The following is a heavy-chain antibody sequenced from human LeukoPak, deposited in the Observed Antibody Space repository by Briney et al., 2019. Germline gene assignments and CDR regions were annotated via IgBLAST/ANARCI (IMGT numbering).Heavy chain of an antibody. CDR3: ARRPRYCSGGSCYLDY. V-gene: IGHV5-51*01. CDR1: GYSFTSYW. D-gene: IGHD2-15*01. J-gene: IGHJ4*02. CDR2: IYPGDSDT. Sequence: GESLKISCKGSGYSFTSYWIGWVRQMPGKGLEWMGSIYPGDSDTRYSPSFQGQVTISADKSINTAYLQWSSLKASGTAMYYCARRPRYCSGGSCYLDYWGQGTLVTVSS.